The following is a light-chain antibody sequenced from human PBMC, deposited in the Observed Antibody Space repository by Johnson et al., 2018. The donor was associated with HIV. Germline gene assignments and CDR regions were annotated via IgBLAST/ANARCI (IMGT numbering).Light chain of an antibody. CDR2: DNN. V-gene: IGLV1-51*01. J-gene: IGLJ1*01. CDR3: GTWDSSLRKV. Sequence: QPVLTQPPSVSAAPGQKVTISCSGSSSNIGNNYVSWYQQLPGTAPKLLIYDNNKRPSGIPDRFSGSKSGTSATLGITGLQTGDEADYYCGTWDSSLRKVFGNGTKGTGL. CDR1: SSNIGNNY.